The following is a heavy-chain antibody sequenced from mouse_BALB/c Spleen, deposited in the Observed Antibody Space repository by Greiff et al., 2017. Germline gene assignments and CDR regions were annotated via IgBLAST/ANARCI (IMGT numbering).Heavy chain of an antibody. CDR3: TRWTTVPAMDY. V-gene: IGHV1S81*02. J-gene: IGHJ4*01. CDR2: INPSNGGT. CDR1: GYTFPSYY. Sequence: VKLQESGAELVKPGASEKLSCKASGYTFPSYYMYWVKQRPGQGLEWIGEINPSNGGTNFNEKFKSKATLTVDKSSSTAYMQLSSLTSEDSAVYYCTRWTTVPAMDYWGQGTSVTVSS. D-gene: IGHD1-1*01.